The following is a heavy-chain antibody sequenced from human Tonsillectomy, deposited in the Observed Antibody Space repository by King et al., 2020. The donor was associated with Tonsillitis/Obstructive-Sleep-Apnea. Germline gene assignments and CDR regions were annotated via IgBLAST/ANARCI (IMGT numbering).Heavy chain of an antibody. Sequence: QLVQSGGGLVQPGGSLRLSFSASVCTFNNYAMSWVRQAPGKGLEWGSAINHIGSKKYHGDSVQGRFTISRNNSKNTLYLQMNGLRADDTAVYYCAKASHEGRHYFDYWGQGTLVTVSS. CDR3: AKASHEGRHYFDY. J-gene: IGHJ4*02. V-gene: IGHV3-23*04. CDR2: INHIGSKK. CDR1: VCTFNNYA.